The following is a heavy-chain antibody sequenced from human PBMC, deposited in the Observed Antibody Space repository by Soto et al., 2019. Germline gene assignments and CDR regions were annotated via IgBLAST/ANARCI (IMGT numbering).Heavy chain of an antibody. D-gene: IGHD1-26*01. J-gene: IGHJ3*02. CDR1: GFTFSSYS. CDR2: ISSSSYI. Sequence: GGSLRLSCAASGFTFSSYSMNWVRQAPGKGLEWVSSISSSSYIYYADSVKGRFTISRDNAKNSLYLQMNSLRAEDTAVYYCARVGPASGSHDAFDIWGQGTMVTVSS. V-gene: IGHV3-21*01. CDR3: ARVGPASGSHDAFDI.